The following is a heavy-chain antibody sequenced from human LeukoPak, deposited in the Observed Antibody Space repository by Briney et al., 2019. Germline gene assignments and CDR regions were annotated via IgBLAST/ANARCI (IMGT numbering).Heavy chain of an antibody. J-gene: IGHJ4*02. Sequence: PGGSLRLSCAASGFTVSSNYMSWVRQAPGKGLEWVSVIYSGGSTYYADSVKGRFTISRDNSKNTLYLQMNSLRAEDTAVYYCARAHTYYYDSSGYPTSLFDYRGQGTLVTVSS. CDR1: GFTVSSNY. V-gene: IGHV3-53*01. CDR2: IYSGGST. CDR3: ARAHTYYYDSSGYPTSLFDY. D-gene: IGHD3-22*01.